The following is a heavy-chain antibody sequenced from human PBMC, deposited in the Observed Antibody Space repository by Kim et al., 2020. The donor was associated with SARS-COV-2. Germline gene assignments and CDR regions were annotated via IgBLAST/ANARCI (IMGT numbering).Heavy chain of an antibody. CDR1: GYTFTSYG. V-gene: IGHV1-18*04. CDR2: ISAYNGNT. D-gene: IGHD3-22*01. J-gene: IGHJ6*02. CDR3: ARVGYYDSSGYLEWYYYYGMDV. Sequence: ASVKVSCKASGYTFTSYGISWVRQAPGQGLEWMGWISAYNGNTNYAQKLQGRVTMTTDTSTSTAYMELRSLRSDDTAVYYCARVGYYDSSGYLEWYYYYGMDVWGQGTTVTVSS.